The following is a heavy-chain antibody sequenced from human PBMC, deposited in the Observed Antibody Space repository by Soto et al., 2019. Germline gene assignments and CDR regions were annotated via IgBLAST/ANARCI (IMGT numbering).Heavy chain of an antibody. CDR3: ARDFWSGYYQPPAGWFDH. CDR2: IIPIFGTA. J-gene: IGHJ5*02. V-gene: IGHV1-69*13. CDR1: GGTFSSYA. Sequence: SVKVSCKASGGTFSSYAISWVRQAPGQGLEWMGGIIPIFGTANYAQKFQGRVTITADESTSTAYMELSSLRSEDTAVYYCARDFWSGYYQPPAGWFDHWGQGTLVTVSS. D-gene: IGHD3-3*01.